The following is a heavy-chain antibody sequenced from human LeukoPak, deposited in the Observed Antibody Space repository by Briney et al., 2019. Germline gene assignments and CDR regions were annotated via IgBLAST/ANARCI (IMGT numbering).Heavy chain of an antibody. Sequence: SVKVSFKASGGTFSSYAISWVRQAPGQGLEWMGGIIPIFGTANYAQKFQGRVTITADESTSTAYMELSSLRSEDTAVYYCAREVRYSSGWYDYWGQGTLVTVSS. D-gene: IGHD6-19*01. V-gene: IGHV1-69*13. J-gene: IGHJ4*02. CDR1: GGTFSSYA. CDR2: IIPIFGTA. CDR3: AREVRYSSGWYDY.